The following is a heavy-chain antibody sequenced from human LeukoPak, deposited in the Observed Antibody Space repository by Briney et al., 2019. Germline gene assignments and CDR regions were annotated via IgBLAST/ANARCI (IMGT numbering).Heavy chain of an antibody. J-gene: IGHJ4*02. CDR3: AKIRYGGDIYGRFDY. CDR2: IRGSGDNT. V-gene: IGHV3-23*01. Sequence: GGSLRLSCAASGFIFSSHAMSWVRQAPGKGLEWVSTIRGSGDNTDYADSVKGRFTISRDNSKNTLYLQMNSLRAEDTAVYHCAKIRYGGDIYGRFDYWGQGTLVTVSS. D-gene: IGHD5-18*01. CDR1: GFIFSSHA.